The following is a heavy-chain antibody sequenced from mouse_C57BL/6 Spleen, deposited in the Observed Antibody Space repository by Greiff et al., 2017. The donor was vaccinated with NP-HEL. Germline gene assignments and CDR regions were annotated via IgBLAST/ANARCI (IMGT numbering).Heavy chain of an antibody. V-gene: IGHV1-64*01. D-gene: IGHD2-3*01. CDR2: IHPNSGST. Sequence: QVQLQQPGAELVKPGASVKLSCKASGYTFTSYWMHWVKQRPGQGLEWIGMIHPNSGSTNYNEKFKSKATLTVDKSSSTAYMQLSSLTSEDSAVYYCARIYDGYYVGFDYWGQGTTLTVSS. J-gene: IGHJ2*01. CDR1: GYTFTSYW. CDR3: ARIYDGYYVGFDY.